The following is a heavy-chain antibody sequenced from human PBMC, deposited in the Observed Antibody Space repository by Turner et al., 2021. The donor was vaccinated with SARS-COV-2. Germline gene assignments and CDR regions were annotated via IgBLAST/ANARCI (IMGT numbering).Heavy chain of an antibody. V-gene: IGHV1-24*01. CDR1: GYSLPELS. CDR2: FDPEDGET. J-gene: IGHJ6*02. D-gene: IGHD6-19*01. CDR3: ATGVAVAGTPSEYYYYYGMDV. Sequence: QVQLVQSGAEVKKPGASVQVSCKVSGYSLPELSMHWVRQAPGKGLEWMGGFDPEDGETIYAQKFQGRVTMTEDTSTDTAYMELSSLRSEDTAVYYCATGVAVAGTPSEYYYYYGMDVWGQGTTVTVSS.